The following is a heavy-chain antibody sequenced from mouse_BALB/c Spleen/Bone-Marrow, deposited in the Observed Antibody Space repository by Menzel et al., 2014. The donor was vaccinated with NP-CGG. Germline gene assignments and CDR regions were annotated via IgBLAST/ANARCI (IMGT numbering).Heavy chain of an antibody. CDR2: INPYNDDT. J-gene: IGHJ1*01. CDR1: GYTFTSYV. D-gene: IGHD2-2*01. V-gene: IGHV1-14*01. CDR3: ARSLYGYDWYFDV. Sequence: VQLKQSGPELVKPGASVKMSCKASGYTFTSYVMHWVKQKPGLGLEWIGYINPYNDDTEYNEKFKGKATLTSDKSSSTAHMELSSLTSEDSAVFYCARSLYGYDWYFDVWGAGTTVTVSS.